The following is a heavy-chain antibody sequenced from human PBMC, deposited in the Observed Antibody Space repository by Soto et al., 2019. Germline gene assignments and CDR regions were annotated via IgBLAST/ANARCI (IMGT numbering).Heavy chain of an antibody. CDR3: AADRGGWYYDSSGSYYYYYGMDV. Sequence: GASVKVSCKASGFTFTSSAVQWVRQARGQRLEWIGWIVVGSGNTNYAQKFQERVTITRDMSTSTAYIELSSLRSEDTAVYYCAADRGGWYYDSSGSYYYYYGMDVWGQGTTVIVSS. D-gene: IGHD3-22*01. V-gene: IGHV1-58*01. CDR2: IVVGSGNT. J-gene: IGHJ6*02. CDR1: GFTFTSSA.